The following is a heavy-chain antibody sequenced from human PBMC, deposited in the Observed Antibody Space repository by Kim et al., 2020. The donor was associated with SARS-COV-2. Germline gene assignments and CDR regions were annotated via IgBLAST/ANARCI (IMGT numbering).Heavy chain of an antibody. Sequence: WADSGKGRFTISRDNATNTLYLKMNSLRAEDTAVYYCARRQFSGSWYYVDYWGQGILVTVSS. D-gene: IGHD1-26*01. J-gene: IGHJ4*02. V-gene: IGHV3-74*01. CDR3: ARRQFSGSWYYVDY.